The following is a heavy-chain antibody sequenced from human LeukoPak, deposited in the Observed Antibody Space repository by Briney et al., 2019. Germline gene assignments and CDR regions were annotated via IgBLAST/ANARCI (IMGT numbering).Heavy chain of an antibody. J-gene: IGHJ4*02. CDR1: GFTFSSYD. D-gene: IGHD6-19*01. CDR3: ARGSGTGWYTKGYFDY. CDR2: IGTAADT. V-gene: IGHV3-13*01. Sequence: GGSLRLSCAASGFTFSSYDMHWVRQAPGKGLEWVSAIGTAADTYYPGSVKARFTISRENAKNSFYLQMNSLRADDTAVYYCARGSGTGWYTKGYFDYWGQGTLVTVSS.